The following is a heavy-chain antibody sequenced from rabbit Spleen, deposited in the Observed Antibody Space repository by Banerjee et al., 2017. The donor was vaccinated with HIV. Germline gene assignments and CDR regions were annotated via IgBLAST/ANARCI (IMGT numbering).Heavy chain of an antibody. CDR3: ARDLVGVIGWNFYL. Sequence: QSLEESGGDLVKPGASLTLTCTAYGFTISNYNYMCWVRQAPGKGLEWIACVSSSSERTYYASWAKGRFIITKASSASVTLQMTSLTAAYTATYFCARDLVGVIGWNFYLWGPGTLVTVS. CDR1: GFTISNYNY. J-gene: IGHJ4*01. V-gene: IGHV1S40*01. D-gene: IGHD1-1*01. CDR2: VSSSSERT.